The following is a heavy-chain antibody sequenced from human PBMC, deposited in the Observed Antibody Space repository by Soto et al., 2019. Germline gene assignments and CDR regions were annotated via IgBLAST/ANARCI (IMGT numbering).Heavy chain of an antibody. Sequence: SETLSLTCSVSGASITSGDHYWSWIRQHPGKGLEWIGYIYYNGNTYYNPSLKSRVTISVATSKNQFSLSLSSATAADTAVYFCARDSEERSGYFYHYWGQGTLVTVSS. CDR3: ARDSEERSGYFYHY. CDR1: GASITSGDHY. D-gene: IGHD3-22*01. CDR2: IYYNGNT. J-gene: IGHJ4*02. V-gene: IGHV4-31*03.